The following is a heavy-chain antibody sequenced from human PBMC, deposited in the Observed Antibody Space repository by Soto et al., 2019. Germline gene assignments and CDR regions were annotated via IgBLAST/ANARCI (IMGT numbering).Heavy chain of an antibody. J-gene: IGHJ3*02. Sequence: QVQLQESGPGLVKPSGTLSLTCAVSGGSISSSNWWSWVRQPPGKGLEWIGEIYHSGSTNYNPSLKSRVTISVDKSKTQFPLRLSAGTAADTAVYYCARVGRIQLWLDAFDIWGQGTMVTVSS. CDR1: GGSISSSNW. CDR2: IYHSGST. CDR3: ARVGRIQLWLDAFDI. D-gene: IGHD5-18*01. V-gene: IGHV4-4*02.